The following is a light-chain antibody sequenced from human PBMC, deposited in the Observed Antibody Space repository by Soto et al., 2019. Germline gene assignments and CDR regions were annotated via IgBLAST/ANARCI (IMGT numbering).Light chain of an antibody. CDR1: QSFSSNY. J-gene: IGKJ1*01. Sequence: EIVLTQSPGTLSLSPGERATLSCRASQSFSSNYLAWYQQKPGQAPRLLIYGASSRATGIPDRFSGSGSGTDFTLTISSLEPEDFAVYYCHQYASSSRTFGQGTKVAIK. CDR2: GAS. CDR3: HQYASSSRT. V-gene: IGKV3-20*01.